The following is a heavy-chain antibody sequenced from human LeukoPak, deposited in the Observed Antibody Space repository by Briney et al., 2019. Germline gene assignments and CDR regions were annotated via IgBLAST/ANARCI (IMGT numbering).Heavy chain of an antibody. CDR2: IDWDDDK. CDR1: GFSLSTSGMC. CDR3: ARITPAGRQLDY. D-gene: IGHD6-13*01. V-gene: IGHV2-70*11. J-gene: IGHJ4*02. Sequence: SGPALVKPTQTLTLTCTFSGFSLSTSGMCVSWIRQPPGKALEWLARIDWDDDKYYSTSLETRLTISRDTSKNQVVLTMTNMDPVDTATYYCARITPAGRQLDYWGQGTLVTVSS.